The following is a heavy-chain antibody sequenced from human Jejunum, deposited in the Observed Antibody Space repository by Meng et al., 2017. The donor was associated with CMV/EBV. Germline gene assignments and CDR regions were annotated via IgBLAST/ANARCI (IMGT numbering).Heavy chain of an antibody. D-gene: IGHD2-8*01. CDR3: AKYAKGVRSGNIYAMDV. J-gene: IGHJ6*01. CDR2: ISSSSSYI. CDR1: FTSYS. V-gene: IGHV3-21*01. Sequence: FTSYSMNWVRQAPGKGLEWVSSISSSSSYIYYADSVKGRFTISRDNAKNSLYLQMNSLRAEDTAVYYCAKYAKGVRSGNIYAMDVWGQGTTVTVSS.